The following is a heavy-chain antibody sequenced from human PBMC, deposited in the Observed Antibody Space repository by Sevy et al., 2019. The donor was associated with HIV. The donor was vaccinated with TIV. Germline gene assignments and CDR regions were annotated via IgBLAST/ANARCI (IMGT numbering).Heavy chain of an antibody. D-gene: IGHD1-26*01. V-gene: IGHV4-59*08. CDR1: GGSITSLY. CDR3: AGENAWGRGYS. CDR2: IYYNGNI. J-gene: IGHJ4*02. Sequence: SETLSLTCTVSGGSITSLYWNWFRQPQGKGLEWIANIYYNGNINYNPSLKSRVTLSLDTSKNQFSLRLSSVTAADTAMYYCAGENAWGRGYSWGQGTLVTVSS.